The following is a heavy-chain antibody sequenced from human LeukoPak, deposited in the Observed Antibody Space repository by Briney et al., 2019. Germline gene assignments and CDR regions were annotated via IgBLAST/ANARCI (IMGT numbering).Heavy chain of an antibody. Sequence: SVKVSCKASGGTFSSYAISWVRQAPGQGLEWMGGIIPIFGTANYAQKFQSRVTITADESTSTAYMELSSLRSEDTAVYYCAREVVGDYDILTGRPYYYGMDVWGQGTTVTVSS. D-gene: IGHD3-9*01. CDR3: AREVVGDYDILTGRPYYYGMDV. CDR1: GGTFSSYA. CDR2: IIPIFGTA. J-gene: IGHJ6*02. V-gene: IGHV1-69*13.